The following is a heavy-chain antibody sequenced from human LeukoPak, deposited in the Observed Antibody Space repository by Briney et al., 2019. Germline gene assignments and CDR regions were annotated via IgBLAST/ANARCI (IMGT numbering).Heavy chain of an antibody. CDR3: ARKKYSSSWYSPFDY. V-gene: IGHV3-74*01. J-gene: IGHJ4*02. CDR1: GFTFSSEW. Sequence: GGSLRLSCAASGFTFSSEWMHWVRQAPGRGLVWISHINSDGGSTHYGDSVKGRFTISRDNSKNTLYLQMNSLRAEDTAVYYCARKKYSSSWYSPFDYWGQGTLVTVSS. CDR2: INSDGGST. D-gene: IGHD6-13*01.